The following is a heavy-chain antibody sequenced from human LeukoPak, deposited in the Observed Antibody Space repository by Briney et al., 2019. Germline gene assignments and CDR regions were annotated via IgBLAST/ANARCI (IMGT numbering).Heavy chain of an antibody. V-gene: IGHV4-61*02. CDR2: IYTSGTT. Sequence: SETLSLTCTISSDSISSGSYYWSWIRQPAGKGLEWIGRIYTSGTTHYNPSLKSRVTMSVDTSKNQFSLKLSSVTAADTAVYYCARLSTVTTSFDYWGQGTLVTVSS. J-gene: IGHJ4*02. CDR1: SDSISSGSYY. D-gene: IGHD4-17*01. CDR3: ARLSTVTTSFDY.